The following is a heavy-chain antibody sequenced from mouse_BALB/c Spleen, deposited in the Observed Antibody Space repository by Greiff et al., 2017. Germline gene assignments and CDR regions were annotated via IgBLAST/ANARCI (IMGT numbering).Heavy chain of an antibody. V-gene: IGHV1-87*01. CDR1: GYTFTSYW. J-gene: IGHJ2*01. Sequence: QVQLKQSGAELARPGASVKLSSKASGYTFTSYWMQWVKQRPGQGLEWIGAIYPGDGDTRYTQKFKGKATLTADKSSSTAYMQLSSLASEDSAVYYCAREGNYWGQGTTLTVSS. CDR3: AREGNY. CDR2: IYPGDGDT.